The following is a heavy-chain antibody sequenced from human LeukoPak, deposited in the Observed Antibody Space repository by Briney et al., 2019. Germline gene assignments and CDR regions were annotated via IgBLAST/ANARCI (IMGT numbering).Heavy chain of an antibody. CDR1: GGSISSSSYY. V-gene: IGHV4-39*01. CDR2: IYYSGST. CDR3: AVDTYYYDSSASY. J-gene: IGHJ4*02. Sequence: SETLSLTCTVSGGSISSSSYYWGWIRQPPGKGLEWIGSIYYSGSTYYNPSLKSRVTISVDTSKNQFSLKLSSVTAADTAVYYCAVDTYYYDSSASYWGQGTLVTVSS. D-gene: IGHD3-22*01.